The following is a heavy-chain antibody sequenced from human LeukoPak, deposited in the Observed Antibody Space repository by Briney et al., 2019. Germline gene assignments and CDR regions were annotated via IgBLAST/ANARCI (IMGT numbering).Heavy chain of an antibody. V-gene: IGHV1-69*13. CDR3: AGETYYYDSSGCDGYYFDY. CDR1: GGTFSSYA. D-gene: IGHD3-22*01. Sequence: EASVKVSCKASGGTFSSYAISWVRQAPGQGLEWMGGIIPIFGTANYAQKFQGRVTITADESTSTAYMELSSLRSEDTAVYYCAGETYYYDSSGCDGYYFDYWGQGTLVTVSS. CDR2: IIPIFGTA. J-gene: IGHJ4*02.